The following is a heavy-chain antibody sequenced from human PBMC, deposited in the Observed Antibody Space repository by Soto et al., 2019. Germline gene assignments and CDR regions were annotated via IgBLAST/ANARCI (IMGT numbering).Heavy chain of an antibody. CDR3: ATDYGMRLGYFDY. Sequence: QVHLVQSGTEVRRPGASVKVSCQTSGYTFSSYSIHWVRQAPGQGLEWMGWINAAHGTTKYSQKCQGRVTITMDTSATTVYMELTTLRSEDTAVYYCATDYGMRLGYFDYWGQGSLVIVSS. D-gene: IGHD3-16*01. V-gene: IGHV1-3*01. CDR2: INAAHGTT. CDR1: GYTFSSYS. J-gene: IGHJ4*02.